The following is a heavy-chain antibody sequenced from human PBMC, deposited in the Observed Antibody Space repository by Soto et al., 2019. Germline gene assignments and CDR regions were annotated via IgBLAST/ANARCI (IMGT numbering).Heavy chain of an antibody. CDR1: GGSISSGGYS. CDR3: ARGGKPTYYYDSSGLAGLEY. CDR2: IYHSGST. V-gene: IGHV4-30-2*01. J-gene: IGHJ4*02. D-gene: IGHD3-22*01. Sequence: QLQLQESGSGLVKPSQTLSLTCAVSGGSISSGGYSWSWIRQPPGKGLEWIGYIYHSGSTYYNPSLKSRVTISVDRSKNQFSLKLSSVTAADTAVYYCARGGKPTYYYDSSGLAGLEYWGQGTLVTVPS.